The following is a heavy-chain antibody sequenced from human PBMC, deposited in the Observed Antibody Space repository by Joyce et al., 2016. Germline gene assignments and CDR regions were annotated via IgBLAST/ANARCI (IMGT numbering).Heavy chain of an antibody. CDR1: GIIFSNKE. CDR2: INSDDSRI. J-gene: IGHJ4*02. D-gene: IGHD2-2*01. CDR3: TTPSCAN. Sequence: EVQLVEYGGGLVQPGGSLRLSCAACGIIFSNKEMNWVRQAPGKGLEWISSINSDDSRIHYADSVRGRFTISRDNARNSLFLEMNSLRVEDTAMYYCTTPSCANWGQGSLVTVSS. V-gene: IGHV3-48*03.